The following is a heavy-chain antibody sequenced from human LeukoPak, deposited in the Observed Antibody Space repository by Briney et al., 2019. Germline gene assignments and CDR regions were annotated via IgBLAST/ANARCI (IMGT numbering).Heavy chain of an antibody. CDR3: ARRVVVAATRGYYYYYMDV. CDR2: IGSRGVAT. Sequence: PGGSLRLSCAASGFTFSDYGMTWVRQAPGKGLEWVSAIGSRGVATFYADSVKGRFTISRDNSRNMLFLQMNSLRAEDTAVYYCARRVVVAATRGYYYYYMDVWGKGTTVTVSS. V-gene: IGHV3-23*01. D-gene: IGHD2-15*01. J-gene: IGHJ6*03. CDR1: GFTFSDYG.